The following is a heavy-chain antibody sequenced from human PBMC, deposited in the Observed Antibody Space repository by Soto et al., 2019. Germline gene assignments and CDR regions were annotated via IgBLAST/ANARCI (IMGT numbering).Heavy chain of an antibody. D-gene: IGHD2-21*02. J-gene: IGHJ6*02. Sequence: QVQLQESGPGLVKPSETLSLTCTVSGGSISRYYWSWIRQPPGKGLEWIGYMYNTGSTVYNPPFKSRGTISVDTSKNHLSLKLNSVTAADTAVHYCARDLWGYCGTDCYPLDVWGQGTTVTVSS. CDR2: MYNTGST. CDR3: ARDLWGYCGTDCYPLDV. V-gene: IGHV4-59*01. CDR1: GGSISRYY.